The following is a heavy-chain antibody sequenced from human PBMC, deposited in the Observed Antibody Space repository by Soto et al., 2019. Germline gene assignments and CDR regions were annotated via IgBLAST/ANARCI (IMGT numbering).Heavy chain of an antibody. D-gene: IGHD3-3*01. CDR1: GFTFSSYS. V-gene: IGHV3-21*01. CDR2: ISSSSSYI. J-gene: IGHJ4*02. Sequence: EVQLVESGGGLVKPGGSLRLSCAASGFTFSSYSMNWVRQSPGKGLEWVSSISSSSSYIYYADSVQCRFTISRDNAKNALYLQMNSMRAEDTAVYYCAIDLFYDAPYDFCGQGTLVTVSS. CDR3: AIDLFYDAPYDF.